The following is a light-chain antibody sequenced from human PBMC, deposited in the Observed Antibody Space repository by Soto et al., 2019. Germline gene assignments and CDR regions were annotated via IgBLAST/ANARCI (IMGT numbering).Light chain of an antibody. V-gene: IGLV2-23*02. CDR3: CSYAGPLTLL. CDR2: EVG. CDR1: NGDIGSYDI. J-gene: IGLJ2*01. Sequence: QSVLTQPASVSGSPGQAITVSCTGTNGDIGSYDIVSWYQQLPGKAPKLIIYEVGKRPSWVSYRFSGSKSGNTASLTISGLQAEDEADYFCCSYAGPLTLLFGGGTKLTVL.